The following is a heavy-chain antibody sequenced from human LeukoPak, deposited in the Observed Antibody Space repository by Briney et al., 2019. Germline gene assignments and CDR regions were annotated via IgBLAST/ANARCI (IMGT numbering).Heavy chain of an antibody. CDR3: ARAWGYYYYYMDV. V-gene: IGHV3-53*01. J-gene: IGHJ6*03. CDR1: GFTVSSNY. D-gene: IGHD7-27*01. CDR2: IYSGGST. Sequence: GGSLRLSCAASGFTVSSNYMSWVRQAPGKGLEWVSVIYSGGSTYYADSVKGRFTISRDNYKNTLYLQMNSLRAEDTAVYYCARAWGYYYYYMDVWGKGTTVTVSS.